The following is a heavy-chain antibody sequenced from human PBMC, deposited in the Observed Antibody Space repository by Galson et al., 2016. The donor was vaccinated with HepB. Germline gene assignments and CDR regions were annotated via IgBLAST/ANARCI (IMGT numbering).Heavy chain of an antibody. V-gene: IGHV3-11*01. CDR3: ARQGSGSYRFDY. D-gene: IGHD1-26*01. J-gene: IGHJ4*02. CDR2: ISSSATNI. Sequence: SLRLSCAASGFTFRDYYMSWIRQAPGKGLEWVSYISSSATNIKYADSVEGRFTVSRDNADNSLYLQMDNLRADDTAVYYCARQGSGSYRFDYWGQGTLVTVSS. CDR1: GFTFRDYY.